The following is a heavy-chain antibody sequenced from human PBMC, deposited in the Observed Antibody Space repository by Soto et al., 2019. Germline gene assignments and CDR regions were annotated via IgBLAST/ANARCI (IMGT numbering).Heavy chain of an antibody. CDR1: GGSISSGSYY. CDR2: TYYSGTT. V-gene: IGHV4-31*03. J-gene: IGHJ4*02. CDR3: ASRDVDTTLVGRDY. Sequence: QVQLQESGPGLVKPSQTLSLTCTVSGGSISSGSYYWYWIRQHSGKGLEWIGFTYYSGTTYYNPSLKSRVTISVDTSKNQFSLKLRSVTAADTAVYYCASRDVDTTLVGRDYWAQGTLVTVSS. D-gene: IGHD5-18*01.